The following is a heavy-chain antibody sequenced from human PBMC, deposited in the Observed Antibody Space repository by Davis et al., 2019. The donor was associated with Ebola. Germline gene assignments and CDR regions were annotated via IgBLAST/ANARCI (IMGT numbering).Heavy chain of an antibody. D-gene: IGHD6-19*01. CDR2: IGGSGGST. J-gene: IGHJ4*02. CDR1: GFTFSSYA. V-gene: IGHV3-23*01. CDR3: AKVYMTWLVHY. Sequence: GESLKISCAASGFTFSSYAMSWVRQAPGKGLEWVSAIGGSGGSTYYADSVKGRFTISRDNSKDTLYLQMNSLRAEDTAVYYCAKVYMTWLVHYWGQGTLVTVSS.